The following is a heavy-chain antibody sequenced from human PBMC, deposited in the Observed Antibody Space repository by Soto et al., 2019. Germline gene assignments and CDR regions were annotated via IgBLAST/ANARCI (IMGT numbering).Heavy chain of an antibody. CDR2: IKQDGSEK. D-gene: IGHD5-18*01. CDR3: VRDFEGSYGYGPFEY. J-gene: IGHJ4*02. CDR1: GFTFSRYW. Sequence: GGSLRLSXAASGFTFSRYWMSWVRQAPRKGPEWVANIKQDGSEKYYVDSVKGRFTISRDNAKNSVYLQMNSLRAEDTAVYYCVRDFEGSYGYGPFEYWGQGTLVTVSS. V-gene: IGHV3-7*03.